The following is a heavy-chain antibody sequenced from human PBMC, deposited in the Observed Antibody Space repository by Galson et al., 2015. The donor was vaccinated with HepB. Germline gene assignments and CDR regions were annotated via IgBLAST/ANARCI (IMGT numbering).Heavy chain of an antibody. CDR1: GYTLTELP. D-gene: IGHD6-19*01. CDR3: ATVGYSSGWPGYYFDY. Sequence: SVKVSCKVSGYTLTELPMHWVRQAPGKGLEWMGGFDPEDGETIYAQKFQGRVTMTEDTSTDTAYMELSSLRSEDTAVYYCATVGYSSGWPGYYFDYWGQGTLVTVSS. CDR2: FDPEDGET. J-gene: IGHJ4*02. V-gene: IGHV1-24*01.